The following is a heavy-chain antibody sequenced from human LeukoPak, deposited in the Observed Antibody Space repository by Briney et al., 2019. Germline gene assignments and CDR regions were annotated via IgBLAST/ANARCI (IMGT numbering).Heavy chain of an antibody. V-gene: IGHV1-69*13. Sequence: ASLKVSCKASGGTFSSYAISWVRQAPGQGLEWMGGIIPIFGTANYAQKFQGRVTITADESTGTAYMELSSLRSEDTAVYYCARDVGIAAAGTRGYFDYWGQGTLVTVSS. D-gene: IGHD6-13*01. J-gene: IGHJ4*02. CDR2: IIPIFGTA. CDR1: GGTFSSYA. CDR3: ARDVGIAAAGTRGYFDY.